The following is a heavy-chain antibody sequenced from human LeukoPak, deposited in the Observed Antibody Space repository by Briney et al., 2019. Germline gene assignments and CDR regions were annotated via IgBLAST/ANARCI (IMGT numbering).Heavy chain of an antibody. CDR1: GGSISSYY. CDR2: IYTSGGT. CDR3: ARDHTRRYYDILTGHNWFDP. D-gene: IGHD3-9*01. J-gene: IGHJ5*02. V-gene: IGHV4-4*07. Sequence: PSETLSLTCTVSGGSISSYYWSWIRQPAGKGLEWIGRIYTSGGTNYNPSLKSRVTMSVDTSKNQFSLKLSSVTAADTAVYYCARDHTRRYYDILTGHNWFDPWGQGTLVTVSS.